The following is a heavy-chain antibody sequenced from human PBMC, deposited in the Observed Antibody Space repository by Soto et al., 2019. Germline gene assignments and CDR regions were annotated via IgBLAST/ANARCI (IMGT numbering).Heavy chain of an antibody. Sequence: VASVKVSCKASGGTFSSYAISWVRQAPGQGLEWMGGTIPIFGTANYAQKFQGRVTITADESTSTAYMELSSLRSEDTAVYYCARGQPGNGMDVWGQGTTVTVSS. D-gene: IGHD3-10*01. CDR2: TIPIFGTA. V-gene: IGHV1-69*13. CDR3: ARGQPGNGMDV. CDR1: GGTFSSYA. J-gene: IGHJ6*02.